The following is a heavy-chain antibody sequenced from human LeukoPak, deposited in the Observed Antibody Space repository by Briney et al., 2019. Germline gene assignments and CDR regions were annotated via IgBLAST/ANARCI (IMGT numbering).Heavy chain of an antibody. V-gene: IGHV1-3*01. CDR2: INAGNGNT. CDR1: GYTFTSYA. Sequence: ASVKVSCKASGYTFTSYAMHWVRQAPGQRLEWMGWINAGNGNTKYSQKFQGRVTITRDTSASTAYMELSSLRSEDTAVYYCARGSGVTTDYYYYYGMDVWGQGTTVTVSS. J-gene: IGHJ6*02. CDR3: ARGSGVTTDYYYYYGMDV. D-gene: IGHD4-17*01.